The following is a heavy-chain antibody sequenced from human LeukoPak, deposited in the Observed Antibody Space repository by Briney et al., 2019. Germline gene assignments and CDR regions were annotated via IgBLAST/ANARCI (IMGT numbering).Heavy chain of an antibody. CDR3: ASYDSSGYGLDAFDI. CDR1: GGSISSSSYY. V-gene: IGHV4-39*01. CDR2: IYYSGST. D-gene: IGHD3-22*01. J-gene: IGHJ3*02. Sequence: PSETLSLTCTVSGGSISSSSYYWGWIRQPPGEGLEWIGSIYYSGSTYYNPSLKSRVTISVDTSKNQFSLKLSSVTAADTAVYYCASYDSSGYGLDAFDIWGQGTMVTVSS.